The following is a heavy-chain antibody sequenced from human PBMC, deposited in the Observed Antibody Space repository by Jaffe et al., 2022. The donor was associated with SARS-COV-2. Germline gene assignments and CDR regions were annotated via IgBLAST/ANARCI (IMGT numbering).Heavy chain of an antibody. V-gene: IGHV3-33*01. CDR2: IWYDGSNK. D-gene: IGHD2-21*02. J-gene: IGHJ4*02. CDR1: GFTFSSYG. Sequence: QVQLVESGGGVVQPGRSLRLSCAASGFTFSSYGMHWVRQAPGKGLEWVAVIWYDGSNKYYADSVKGRFTISRDNSKNTLYLQMNSLRAEDTAVYYCAREEITYCGGDCFRRLYYFDYWGQGTLVTVSS. CDR3: AREEITYCGGDCFRRLYYFDY.